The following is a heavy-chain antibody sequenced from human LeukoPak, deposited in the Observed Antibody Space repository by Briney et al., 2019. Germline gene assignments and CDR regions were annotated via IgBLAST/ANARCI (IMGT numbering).Heavy chain of an antibody. V-gene: IGHV4-34*01. CDR3: AGGPADDSASGIYSN. CDR1: GGSFSGYF. Sequence: PSKTLSLTCAVYGGSFSGYFWSWIRQPPGKGLEWIGEINHSGSTNYKPSLKSRVTISVDTSKNHFSLKLTSVTAADTAVYFCAGGPADDSASGIYSNWGQGTLVTVSS. CDR2: INHSGST. J-gene: IGHJ4*02. D-gene: IGHD1-26*01.